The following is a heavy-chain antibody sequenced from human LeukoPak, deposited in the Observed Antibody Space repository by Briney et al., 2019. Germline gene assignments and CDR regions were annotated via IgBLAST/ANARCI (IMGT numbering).Heavy chain of an antibody. CDR3: ARVVYGDYSYFQH. D-gene: IGHD4-17*01. CDR1: GFTFSSYS. V-gene: IGHV3-21*01. CDR2: ISSSSSYI. J-gene: IGHJ1*01. Sequence: GGSLRLSCAASGFTFSSYSMNWVRQAPGKGLEWVSSISSSSSYIYYADSVKGRFTISRDNAKNSLYLPMNSLRAEDTAVYYCARVVYGDYSYFQHWGQGTLVTVSS.